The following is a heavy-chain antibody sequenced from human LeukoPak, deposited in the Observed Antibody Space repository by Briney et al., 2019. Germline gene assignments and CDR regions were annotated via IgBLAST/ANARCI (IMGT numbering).Heavy chain of an antibody. D-gene: IGHD5/OR15-5a*01. J-gene: IGHJ4*02. CDR1: GXTFSSYA. CDR3: AKYLVVSTPFFDY. V-gene: IGHV3-23*01. CDR2: ISGSGGIT. Sequence: PGGSLRLSWAASGXTFSSYALSWVRQAPGKGLEWVSTISGSGGITHYAGSVQGRFTISRDNSKNTLYLQMNSLRAEDTAVYYCAKYLVVSTPFFDYWGQGTLVAVSS.